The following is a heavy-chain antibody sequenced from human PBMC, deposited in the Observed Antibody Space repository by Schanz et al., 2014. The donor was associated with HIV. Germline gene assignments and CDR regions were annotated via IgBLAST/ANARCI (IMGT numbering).Heavy chain of an antibody. CDR3: AKDRFEHFSYSSGPYDYFDF. J-gene: IGHJ4*02. V-gene: IGHV3-33*06. CDR2: IWYDGNYK. CDR1: GFTFSTYA. D-gene: IGHD6-19*01. Sequence: QVQLVESGGGVVQPGRSLRLSCTASGFTFSTYAMHWVRQAPGKGLEWVAVIWYDGNYKSYVDSVKGRFTISRDNSKNTLYLQMNSLRVEDTAVYYCAKDRFEHFSYSSGPYDYFDFWGQGTQVTVSS.